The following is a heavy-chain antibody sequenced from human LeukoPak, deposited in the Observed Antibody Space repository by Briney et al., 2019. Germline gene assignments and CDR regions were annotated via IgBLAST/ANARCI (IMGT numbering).Heavy chain of an antibody. CDR3: ARGPPLLWFGELFPLYYYYYGMDV. V-gene: IGHV1-46*01. CDR2: INPSGGST. J-gene: IGHJ6*02. D-gene: IGHD3-10*01. Sequence: GASVKVSCKASGYTFTSYYMHWVRQAPGQGLEWMGIINPSGGSTSYAQKFQGRVTMTRNTSISTAYMELSSLRSEDTAVYYCARGPPLLWFGELFPLYYYYYGMDVWGQGTTVTVSS. CDR1: GYTFTSYY.